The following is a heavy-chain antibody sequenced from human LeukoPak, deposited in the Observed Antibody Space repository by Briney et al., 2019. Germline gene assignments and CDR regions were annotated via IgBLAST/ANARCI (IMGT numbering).Heavy chain of an antibody. CDR3: ARLRYHGSGSSDYYYYYMNV. V-gene: IGHV5-51*01. CDR1: GYSFTSYW. Sequence: GESLKISCKGSGYSFTSYWIGWVRHLPGKGLEWMGIIYPGDSDTRYSPSFQGQVTISADKSISTAYLQWSSLKASDTAMYYFARLRYHGSGSSDYYYYYMNVWGKGTTVTISS. CDR2: IYPGDSDT. D-gene: IGHD3-10*01. J-gene: IGHJ6*03.